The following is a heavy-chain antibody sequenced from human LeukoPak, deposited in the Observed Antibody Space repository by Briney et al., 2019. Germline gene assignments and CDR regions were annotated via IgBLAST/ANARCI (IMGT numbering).Heavy chain of an antibody. V-gene: IGHV3-23*01. CDR3: AKVYSIDAYNYPFDC. J-gene: IGHJ4*02. CDR1: GFTFSSYA. D-gene: IGHD5-24*01. Sequence: PGGSLRLSCAASGFTFSSYAMSWVRQAPGKGLDWVSSITGSGGSTYYADSVKGRFTISRDNSKNTLFLQMTSLRAEDTAVYHCAKVYSIDAYNYPFDCWGQGTLVTVSS. CDR2: ITGSGGST.